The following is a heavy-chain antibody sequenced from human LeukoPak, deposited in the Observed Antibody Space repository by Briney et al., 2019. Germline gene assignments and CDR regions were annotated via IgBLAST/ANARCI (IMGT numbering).Heavy chain of an antibody. V-gene: IGHV4-59*08. D-gene: IGHD3-10*01. CDR1: SGSISGYY. CDR3: ARTPLRGATFFTSYPNWFDT. CDR2: VYSSGST. J-gene: IGHJ5*02. Sequence: PSETLSLTCTVSSGSISGYYWSWIRQPPGKGLEWIGRVYSSGSTDYNPSLKSRLSISVDTSKIQFSLRLSSVTVADTAVYYCARTPLRGATFFTSYPNWFDTWGQGTLVTVSS.